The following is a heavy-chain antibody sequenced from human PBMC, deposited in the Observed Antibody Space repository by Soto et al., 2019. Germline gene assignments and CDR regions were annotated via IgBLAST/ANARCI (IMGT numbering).Heavy chain of an antibody. Sequence: PSETLSLTCTVSGGPITSYYWSWIRQPPGKGLEWIGYIYYSGSTNYNPPLKSRVTISVDTSKNQFSLKLSSVTAADTAVYYCERRYGGNFDYWGQGTLVTVSS. CDR2: IYYSGST. CDR1: GGPITSYY. D-gene: IGHD1-26*01. J-gene: IGHJ4*02. CDR3: ERRYGGNFDY. V-gene: IGHV4-59*01.